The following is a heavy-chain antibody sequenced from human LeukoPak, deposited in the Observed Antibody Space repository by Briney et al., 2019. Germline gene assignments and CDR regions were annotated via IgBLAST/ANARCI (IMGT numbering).Heavy chain of an antibody. CDR2: ISGSGGST. J-gene: IGHJ3*02. V-gene: IGHV3-23*01. D-gene: IGHD4-17*01. Sequence: QSGGSLRLSCAASGFTFSSYAMSWVRQAPGKGLEWVSAISGSGGSTYYADSVKGRFTISRDNSKNTLYLQMNSLRAEDTAVYYCARDYGDYVSPADAFDIWGQGTMVTVSS. CDR1: GFTFSSYA. CDR3: ARDYGDYVSPADAFDI.